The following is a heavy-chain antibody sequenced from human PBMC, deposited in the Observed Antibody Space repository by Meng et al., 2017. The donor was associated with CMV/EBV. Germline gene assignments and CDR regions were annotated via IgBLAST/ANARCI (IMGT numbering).Heavy chain of an antibody. CDR1: GASIKNYN. CDR2: IQVIGHT. Sequence: QVQKQESGPGLVKPSETLSRLCIVSGASIKNYNWNWVRQPAGQGLEWIGLIQVIGHTVYNPSLKSRVTVSLDASKSQFSLTLNSVTAADTATYYCAGSRPGGGACDYWGQGILVTVSS. CDR3: AGSRPGGGACDY. V-gene: IGHV4-4*07. D-gene: IGHD3-16*01. J-gene: IGHJ4*02.